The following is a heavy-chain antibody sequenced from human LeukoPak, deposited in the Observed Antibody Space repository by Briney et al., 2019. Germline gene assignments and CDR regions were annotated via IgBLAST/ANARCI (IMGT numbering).Heavy chain of an antibody. CDR2: IRYNGNNQ. V-gene: IGHV3-30*02. CDR1: GFTFNNYG. Sequence: GGSLRLSCAASGFTFNNYGMHWVRQAPGKGLEWVAFIRYNGNNQYYADSVKGRFTISRDNSKNTLYLQMNSLRAEDTAVYYCARDFAAAGIFDYWGQGTLVTVSS. CDR3: ARDFAAAGIFDY. D-gene: IGHD6-13*01. J-gene: IGHJ4*02.